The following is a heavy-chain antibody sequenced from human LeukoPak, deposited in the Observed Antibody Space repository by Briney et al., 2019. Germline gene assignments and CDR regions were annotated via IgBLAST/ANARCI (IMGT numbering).Heavy chain of an antibody. CDR2: IKEDGSDK. CDR3: PRAGYTSGYDY. CDR1: GFTFSSYW. D-gene: IGHD6-19*01. Sequence: GGSLRLSCAASGFTFSSYWMSWVRQAPGKGLEWLANIKEDGSDKYYVDSVKGRFTMSRDNAKTSLYLQMNNLGVKDTAVYSCPRAGYTSGYDYWGQGTLVTVSS. V-gene: IGHV3-7*01. J-gene: IGHJ4*02.